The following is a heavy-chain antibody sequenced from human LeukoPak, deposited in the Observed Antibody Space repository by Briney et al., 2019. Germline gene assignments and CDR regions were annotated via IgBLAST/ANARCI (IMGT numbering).Heavy chain of an antibody. CDR3: ALLWYGELPQVDY. V-gene: IGHV3-33*01. D-gene: IGHD3-10*01. CDR1: GFTFSSYG. Sequence: GGSLRLSCAAFGFTFSSYGMNWVRQAPGKGLEWVAVIWYDGSNKYYADSVKGRFTISRDNSKNTLYLQMNSLTAEDTAVYYCALLWYGELPQVDYWGQGTLVTVSS. CDR2: IWYDGSNK. J-gene: IGHJ4*02.